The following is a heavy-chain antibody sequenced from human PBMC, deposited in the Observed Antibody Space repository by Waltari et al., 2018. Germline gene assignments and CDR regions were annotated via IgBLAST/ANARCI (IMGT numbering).Heavy chain of an antibody. V-gene: IGHV3-7*04. D-gene: IGHD3-16*01. CDR1: GFPFTSDW. J-gene: IGHJ4*02. CDR3: ARGRLWGFDL. Sequence: EEQLVESGGGLVQPGGSLRLSCSASGFPFTSDWMCWVRQAPGKGLEWVANIKQDASEKHYVDSLKGRITVSRDNAKNSLHLDMDSLRAEDTAVYYCARGRLWGFDLWGQGTLVTVSS. CDR2: IKQDASEK.